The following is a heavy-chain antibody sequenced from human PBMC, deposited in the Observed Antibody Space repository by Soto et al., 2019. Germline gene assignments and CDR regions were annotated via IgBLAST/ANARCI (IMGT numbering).Heavy chain of an antibody. Sequence: SETLSLTCTVSGGSISSGEYYWSWIRQPPGKGLEWIGYIYYSGSTYYNPSLKSRVTISVDTSRNQFSLKLSSVTAADTALYYCARVKGQGYPYCFDYWGQGTLVTVSS. CDR3: ARVKGQGYPYCFDY. CDR1: GGSISSGEYY. D-gene: IGHD2-15*01. J-gene: IGHJ4*02. CDR2: IYYSGST. V-gene: IGHV4-30-4*01.